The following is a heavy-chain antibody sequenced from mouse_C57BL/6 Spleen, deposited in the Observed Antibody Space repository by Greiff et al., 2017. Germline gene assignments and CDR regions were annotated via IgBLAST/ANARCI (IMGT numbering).Heavy chain of an antibody. D-gene: IGHD4-1*02. Sequence: QVHVKQPGAELVKPGASVKMSCKASGYTFTSYWITWVKQRPGQGLEWIGDIYPGSGSTNYNEKFKSKATLTVDTSSSTAYMQLSSLTSEDSAVYYCARSTGTRAWFAYWGQGTLVTVSA. CDR2: IYPGSGST. CDR3: ARSTGTRAWFAY. CDR1: GYTFTSYW. J-gene: IGHJ3*01. V-gene: IGHV1-55*01.